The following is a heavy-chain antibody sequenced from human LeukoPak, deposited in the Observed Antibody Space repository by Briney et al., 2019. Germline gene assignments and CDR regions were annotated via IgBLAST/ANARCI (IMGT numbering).Heavy chain of an antibody. CDR1: GYNFPTYW. J-gene: IGHJ4*02. V-gene: IGHV5-51*01. Sequence: GESLKISCQGSGYNFPTYWIGWVRQMPGKGLEWMGIIYPADSDTKYSPSFQGQVTFSTDKSINTAYLQWSSLKASDTAIYYCARGPTTTAGNDFWGQGTLVTVSS. CDR3: ARGPTTTAGNDF. D-gene: IGHD1-26*01. CDR2: IYPADSDT.